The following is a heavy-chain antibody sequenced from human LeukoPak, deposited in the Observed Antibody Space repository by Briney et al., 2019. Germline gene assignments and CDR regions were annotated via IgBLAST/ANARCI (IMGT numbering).Heavy chain of an antibody. CDR3: ARHLPRSAMDV. Sequence: PGGSLRLSCAASGFTFSSYWMHWVRQAPGKGLAWASRISSDGISTSYADSVKGRFTISRDNAKSTLYLQMNSLRAEDTAVYYCARHLPRSAMDVWGQGTTVTVSS. V-gene: IGHV3-74*01. D-gene: IGHD1-26*01. CDR2: ISSDGIST. CDR1: GFTFSSYW. J-gene: IGHJ6*02.